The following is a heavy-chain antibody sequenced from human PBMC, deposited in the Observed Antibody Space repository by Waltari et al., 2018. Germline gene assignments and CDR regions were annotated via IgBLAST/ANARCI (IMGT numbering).Heavy chain of an antibody. Sequence: QVQLVESGGGVVQPGRSLRLSCAASGFTFSSYAMHWVRKAPGKGLEWVAVISYDGSNKYYADSVKGRFTISRDNSKNTLYLQMNSLRAEDTAVYYCARDQRRDGYNCIDYWGQGTLVTVSS. V-gene: IGHV3-30*01. CDR2: ISYDGSNK. CDR1: GFTFSSYA. D-gene: IGHD5-12*01. CDR3: ARDQRRDGYNCIDY. J-gene: IGHJ4*02.